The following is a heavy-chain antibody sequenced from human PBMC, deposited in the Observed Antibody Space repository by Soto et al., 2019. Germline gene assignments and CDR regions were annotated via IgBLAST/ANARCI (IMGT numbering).Heavy chain of an antibody. J-gene: IGHJ3*02. Sequence: QVQLVESGGGVVQPGRSLRLSCAASGFTFSSYAMHWVRQAPGKGLEWVAVISYDGSNKYYADSVKGRFTISRDNSKNTLYLQMNSLRVEDTAVYYCARDKYYYGSAGDAFDIWGQGTMVTVSS. CDR1: GFTFSSYA. CDR2: ISYDGSNK. CDR3: ARDKYYYGSAGDAFDI. D-gene: IGHD3-10*01. V-gene: IGHV3-30-3*01.